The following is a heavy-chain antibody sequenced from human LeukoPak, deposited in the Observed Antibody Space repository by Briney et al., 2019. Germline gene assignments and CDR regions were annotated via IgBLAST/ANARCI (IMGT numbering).Heavy chain of an antibody. CDR3: ARLESNWAAVF. Sequence: PGQSLKISCKGSGYSFTYYWIGWVRQMRGKGLEWVGIIYTDGSYTTYSPRFQGQVTISADKSITTAYLHWNGLKASDSAMNYCARLESNWAAVFWGQGALVTVSS. V-gene: IGHV5-51*01. CDR2: IYTDGSYT. CDR1: GYSFTYYW. J-gene: IGHJ4*02. D-gene: IGHD6-25*01.